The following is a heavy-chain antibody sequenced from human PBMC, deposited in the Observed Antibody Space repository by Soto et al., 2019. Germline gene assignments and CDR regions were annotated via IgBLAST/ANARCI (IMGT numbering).Heavy chain of an antibody. CDR1: GFTFSSYS. V-gene: IGHV3-21*01. CDR2: SSSSSSYI. J-gene: IGHJ6*02. D-gene: IGHD3-10*01. Sequence: EVQLVESGGGLVKPGGSLRLSCAASGFTFSSYSMNWVRQAPGKGLEWVSSSSSSSSYIYYADSVKGRFTISRDNAKNSLYLQMNSLRAEDTAVYYCARDRISVVRGVRYYYGMDVWGQGTTVTVSS. CDR3: ARDRISVVRGVRYYYGMDV.